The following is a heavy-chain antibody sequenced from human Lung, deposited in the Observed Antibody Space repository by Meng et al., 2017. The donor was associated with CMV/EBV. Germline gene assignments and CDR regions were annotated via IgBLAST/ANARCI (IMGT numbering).Heavy chain of an antibody. V-gene: IGHV5-51*01. Sequence: XVSCKGSGYMFSVYWIAWVRQMPGKDLEWVGIVDPGDSGTSYSPYLQGQVTISVDKSISTAYLQWSSLRASDTAIYYCARQGHGVALDFWGQGTRVTVSS. D-gene: IGHD2-8*01. CDR1: GYMFSVYW. CDR3: ARQGHGVALDF. CDR2: VDPGDSGT. J-gene: IGHJ4*02.